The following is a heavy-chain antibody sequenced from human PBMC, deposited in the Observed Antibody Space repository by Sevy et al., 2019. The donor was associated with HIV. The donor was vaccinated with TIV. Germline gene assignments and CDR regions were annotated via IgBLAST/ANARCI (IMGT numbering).Heavy chain of an antibody. CDR1: GFSFSSYG. V-gene: IGHV3-33*01. CDR2: IWFDGSTS. D-gene: IGHD4-17*01. CDR3: ARDHEFYDYGDYGPTFFPDY. J-gene: IGHJ4*02. Sequence: GGSLRLSCAASGFSFSSYGMHWVRQAPGKGLEWVALIWFDGSTSYDADSVKGRFTISRATSKNTVYLQMNSLRAEDTAVYYCARDHEFYDYGDYGPTFFPDYWGQGNLVTVSS.